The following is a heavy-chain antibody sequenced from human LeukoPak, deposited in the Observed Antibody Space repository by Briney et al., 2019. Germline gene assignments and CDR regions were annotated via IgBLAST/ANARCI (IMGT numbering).Heavy chain of an antibody. CDR2: ISSSSSTI. J-gene: IGHJ4*02. Sequence: GGSLRLSCAASGFTFSSYSMNWVRQAPGKGLEWVSYISSSSSTIYYADSVKGRFTISRDNAKNSLYLQMNSLRAEDTAVYYCARGEGLGTTNGGYYFAYWGQGSLVIVSS. CDR3: ARGEGLGTTNGGYYFAY. CDR1: GFTFSSYS. D-gene: IGHD1-26*01. V-gene: IGHV3-48*04.